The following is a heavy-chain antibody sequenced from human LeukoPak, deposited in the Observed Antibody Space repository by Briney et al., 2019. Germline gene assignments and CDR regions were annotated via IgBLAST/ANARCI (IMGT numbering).Heavy chain of an antibody. CDR1: VFTFSSYS. V-gene: IGHV3-21*01. Sequence: PGGSLRLSCAASVFTFSSYSMNWVRQAPGKGLEWVSSISSSSSYIYYADSVKGRFTISRDNAKNSLYLQMNSLRAEDTAVYYCAREAGTSYDWFDPWGQGTLVTVSS. J-gene: IGHJ5*02. CDR3: AREAGTSYDWFDP. D-gene: IGHD6-19*01. CDR2: ISSSSSYI.